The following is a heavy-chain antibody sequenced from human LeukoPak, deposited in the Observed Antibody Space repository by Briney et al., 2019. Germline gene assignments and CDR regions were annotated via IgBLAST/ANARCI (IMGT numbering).Heavy chain of an antibody. CDR2: INHSGST. Sequence: SETLSLTCAVYGGSFSGYYWSWIRQPPGKGLEWIGEINHSGSTNYNPSLKSRVTISVDTSKNQFSLKLSSVTAADTAVYYCARQQPGVXRXSSXYLVGSNYFDYWGQGTLVTVSS. CDR1: GGSFSGYY. CDR3: ARQQPGVXRXSSXYLVGSNYFDY. J-gene: IGHJ4*02. D-gene: IGHD6-13*01. V-gene: IGHV4-34*01.